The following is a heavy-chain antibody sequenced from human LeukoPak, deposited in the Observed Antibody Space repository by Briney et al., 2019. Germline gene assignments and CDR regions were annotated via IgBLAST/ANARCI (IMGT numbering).Heavy chain of an antibody. D-gene: IGHD3-22*01. J-gene: IGHJ5*02. CDR3: ARHPPPSHFDSSGYYFPFDP. Sequence: GESLKISCKGSGYRFSTYWIGWVRQMPGKGLEWMGIIYPGDPDTRYSPSFQGQVTISADKSITTAYLQWSNLKASDTAMYYCARHPPPSHFDSSGYYFPFDPWGQGTLVTVSS. CDR2: IYPGDPDT. CDR1: GYRFSTYW. V-gene: IGHV5-51*01.